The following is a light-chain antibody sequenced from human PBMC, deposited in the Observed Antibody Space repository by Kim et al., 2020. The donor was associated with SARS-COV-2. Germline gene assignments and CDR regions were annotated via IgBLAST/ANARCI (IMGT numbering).Light chain of an antibody. V-gene: IGLV3-19*01. Sequence: SSELTQDPAVSVALGQTVTITCQGDSLRLSYAGWYQQKPGQAPLLVIYGKNSRPSGIPDRFSGSSSGNTASLTITGAQAEDEADYYCNSWDTSAFHVVFGGGTQLTVL. CDR1: SLRLSY. CDR2: GKN. CDR3: NSWDTSAFHVV. J-gene: IGLJ2*01.